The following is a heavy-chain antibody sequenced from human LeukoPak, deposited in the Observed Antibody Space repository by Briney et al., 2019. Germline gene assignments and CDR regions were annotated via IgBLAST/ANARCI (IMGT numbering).Heavy chain of an antibody. CDR3: AKYRPPRL. Sequence: SETLSLTCTVSGGSITNYYWSWIRQPPGKELEWIGYIYYTGITNYNPSLKSRVTMSVDSSKNQFSLKMTSVTAADTAVYYCAKYRPPRLWGPGTPVIVSS. V-gene: IGHV4-59*12. J-gene: IGHJ4*02. CDR1: GGSITNYY. D-gene: IGHD2-2*01. CDR2: IYYTGIT.